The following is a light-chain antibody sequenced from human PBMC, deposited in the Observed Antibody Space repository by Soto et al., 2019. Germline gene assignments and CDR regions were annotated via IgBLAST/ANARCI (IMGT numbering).Light chain of an antibody. V-gene: IGKV3-20*01. CDR1: QSVRSNY. CDR2: GAF. J-gene: IGKJ1*01. CDR3: LQYGSSGT. Sequence: IVLTQSPATLSLSPGERATLSCRASQSVRSNYLACYQQKPRHAPRLLIYGAFKRATGIPDRLSGSGSGTDFPLTISRLQPEDTAVYYCLQYGSSGTFGHGTQVDI.